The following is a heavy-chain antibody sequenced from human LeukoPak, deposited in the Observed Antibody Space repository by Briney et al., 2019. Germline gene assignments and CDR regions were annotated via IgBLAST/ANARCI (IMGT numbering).Heavy chain of an antibody. D-gene: IGHD3-22*01. CDR1: GYSFTSHW. Sequence: GESLKISCKGSGYSFTSHWIAWVRQLPGKGLEWMGIIYPGDSNTRYSPSFQGQVTISADKSITTAYLQWSSLKASDTAMYYCARLHEDSSGYHYFDYWGQGTLVTVSS. CDR2: IYPGDSNT. J-gene: IGHJ4*02. CDR3: ARLHEDSSGYHYFDY. V-gene: IGHV5-51*01.